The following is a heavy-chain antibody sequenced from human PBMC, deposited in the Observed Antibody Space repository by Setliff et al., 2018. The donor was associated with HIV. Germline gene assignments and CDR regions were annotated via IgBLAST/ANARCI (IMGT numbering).Heavy chain of an antibody. V-gene: IGHV1-18*01. Sequence: RASVKVSCKASGYTFTNYGISWVRQAPGQGLEWMGWISAYNGNTKYAQNLQGRVSLTTDTSTSTAYMELWSLRSDDTAVYYCARDLSTVTFGNWFDPWGQGTLVTVSS. CDR3: ARDLSTVTFGNWFDP. CDR2: ISAYNGNT. D-gene: IGHD3-16*01. CDR1: GYTFTNYG. J-gene: IGHJ5*02.